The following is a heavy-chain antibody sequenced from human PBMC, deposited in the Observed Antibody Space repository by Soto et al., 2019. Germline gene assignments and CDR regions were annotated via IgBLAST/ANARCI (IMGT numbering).Heavy chain of an antibody. V-gene: IGHV4-34*01. CDR3: ARGSIAARGWFDP. J-gene: IGHJ5*02. D-gene: IGHD6-6*01. CDR1: AVHLSGYY. CDR2: TNHSEST. Sequence: PPETLSLTRAGYAVHLSGYYCSWIRQPPGTVLELMGETNHSESTNYNPSFKSRVTISVDTAKNQFSLKLSSVTAADTAVYYCARGSIAARGWFDPWGQGTLVTVSS.